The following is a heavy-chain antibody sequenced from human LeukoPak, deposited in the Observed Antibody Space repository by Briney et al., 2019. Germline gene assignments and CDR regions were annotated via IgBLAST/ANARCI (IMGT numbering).Heavy chain of an antibody. D-gene: IGHD5-12*01. Sequence: PGGSLRLSCAASGFIFSSYSMNWVRQVPGKGLEWVASVKPDGSDNFYVDSVEGRFTISRDNARYSLFLQMNSLRVEDTAVYYCVRENQLRCWGQGTLVSVSS. V-gene: IGHV3-7*01. CDR3: VRENQLRC. CDR2: VKPDGSDN. J-gene: IGHJ4*02. CDR1: GFIFSSYS.